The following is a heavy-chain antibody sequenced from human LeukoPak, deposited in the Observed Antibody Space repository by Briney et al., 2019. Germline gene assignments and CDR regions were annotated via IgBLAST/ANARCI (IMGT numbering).Heavy chain of an antibody. J-gene: IGHJ4*02. CDR1: GGSVSSSSHY. Sequence: SETLSLTCTVSGGSVSSSSHYWGWIRQPPGKGLEWIGSVYYNGDTYYNPSLKSRAITSVDTSRNQFSLRLSSVTAADMAIYYCARHKAYSDYVSDWGQGTLVTVSS. V-gene: IGHV4-39*01. CDR3: ARHKAYSDYVSD. CDR2: VYYNGDT. D-gene: IGHD4-11*01.